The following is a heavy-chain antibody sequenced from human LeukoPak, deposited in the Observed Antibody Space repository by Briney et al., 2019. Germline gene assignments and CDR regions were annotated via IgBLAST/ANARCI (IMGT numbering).Heavy chain of an antibody. CDR3: ARDTGYCSSTSCLNWFDP. J-gene: IGHJ5*02. D-gene: IGHD2-2*01. V-gene: IGHV1-69*04. Sequence: SVKASCKASGGTFSSYTISWVRQAPGQGLEWMGRIIPILGIANYARKFQGRVTITADKSTSTAYMELSSLRSEDTAVYHCARDTGYCSSTSCLNWFDPWGQGTLVTVSS. CDR2: IIPILGIA. CDR1: GGTFSSYT.